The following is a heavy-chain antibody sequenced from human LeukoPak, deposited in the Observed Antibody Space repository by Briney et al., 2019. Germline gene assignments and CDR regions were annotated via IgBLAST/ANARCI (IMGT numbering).Heavy chain of an antibody. D-gene: IGHD2/OR15-2a*01. V-gene: IGHV1-46*01. Sequence: ASVKVSCKTSGYTFTSYYIHWVRQAPGQGLEWMAMINPSGGSTDYAQKFQGRVTMTRDTSTSTVYMELSSLTSADAAVYYCARDSEFYSTSLGYYFDYWGQGTLVTVSS. CDR3: ARDSEFYSTSLGYYFDY. CDR1: GYTFTSYY. J-gene: IGHJ4*02. CDR2: INPSGGST.